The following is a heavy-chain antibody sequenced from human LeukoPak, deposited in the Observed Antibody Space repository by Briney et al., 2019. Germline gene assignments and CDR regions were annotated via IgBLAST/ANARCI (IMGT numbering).Heavy chain of an antibody. D-gene: IGHD3-10*01. CDR2: IYYSGST. Sequence: SETLSLTCTVSGVSISSYYWSWIRQPPGKGLEWIGYIYYSGSTNYNPSLKSRVTISVDTSKNQFSLKPSSVTAADTAVYYCARWGLWFGELRDPDAHYGMDVWGQGTTVTVSS. CDR1: GVSISSYY. CDR3: ARWGLWFGELRDPDAHYGMDV. J-gene: IGHJ6*02. V-gene: IGHV4-59*01.